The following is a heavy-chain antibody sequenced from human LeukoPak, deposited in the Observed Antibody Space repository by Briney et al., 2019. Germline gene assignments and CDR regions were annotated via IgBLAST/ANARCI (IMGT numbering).Heavy chain of an antibody. CDR2: MNPNSGNT. J-gene: IGHJ6*03. Sequence: ASVKVSCKASGYTFTSYDINWVRQATGQGLEWMGWMNPNSGNTGYAQKFQGRVTMTRNTSISTAYVELSSLRSEDTAVYYCARGADSSSWYYYYYMDVWGKGTTVTISS. D-gene: IGHD6-13*01. CDR1: GYTFTSYD. V-gene: IGHV1-8*01. CDR3: ARGADSSSWYYYYYMDV.